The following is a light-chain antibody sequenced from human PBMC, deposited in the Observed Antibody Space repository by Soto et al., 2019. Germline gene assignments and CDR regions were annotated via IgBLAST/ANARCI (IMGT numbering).Light chain of an antibody. CDR2: DVS. J-gene: IGLJ3*02. CDR1: SSDVGGYNH. V-gene: IGLV2-14*01. Sequence: QSALTQPPSVSGSPGQTITISCTGTSSDVGGYNHVSWYQQHPGKATKLMIYDVSNRPSGISHRFSGNKSGNTASVTSSGRQEEDEADYYCRSDKSRSTVVFGGGTKLTVL. CDR3: RSDKSRSTVV.